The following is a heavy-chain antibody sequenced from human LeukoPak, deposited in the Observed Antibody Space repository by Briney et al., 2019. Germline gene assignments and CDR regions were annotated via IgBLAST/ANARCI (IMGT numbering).Heavy chain of an antibody. V-gene: IGHV3-13*01. D-gene: IGHD3-22*01. Sequence: GGSLRLSCAASGFTFSSYDMHWVRQATGKGLEWVSAIGTAGDTYYPGSVKGRFTISRDNAKNSLYLQMNSLRAEDMALYYCAKASSSGYYQALDGWGQGTLVTVSS. CDR3: AKASSSGYYQALDG. CDR2: IGTAGDT. CDR1: GFTFSSYD. J-gene: IGHJ4*02.